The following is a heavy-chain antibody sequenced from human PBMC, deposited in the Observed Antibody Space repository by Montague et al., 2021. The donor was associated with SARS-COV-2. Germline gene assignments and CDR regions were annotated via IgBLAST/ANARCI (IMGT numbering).Heavy chain of an antibody. CDR1: GGSISNYY. J-gene: IGHJ3*02. CDR3: ARGKGRSPDAFDI. D-gene: IGHD2-15*01. V-gene: IGHV4-59*01. Sequence: SETLSLTCTVSGGSISNYYWSWIRQSPGKGLEWIGYIYYSGNPNXXPSLTSRLSMSVDTSKNQFSLELSSVTAADTAVFFCARGKGRSPDAFDIWGQGITVTVSS. CDR2: IYYSGNP.